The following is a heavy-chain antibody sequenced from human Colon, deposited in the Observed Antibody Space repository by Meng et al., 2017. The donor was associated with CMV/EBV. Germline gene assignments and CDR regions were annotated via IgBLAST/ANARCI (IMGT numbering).Heavy chain of an antibody. CDR1: GGSISAGENY. V-gene: IGHV4-31*03. J-gene: IGHJ4*02. CDR3: AREVCTTTSCSYDY. CDR2: FHNSGST. Sequence: SETLSLTCTVAGGSISAGENYWSWIRQHPGKGLQWIGYFHNSGSTYSTPSLTSRVTMSLDTSKNQFSLKLSSVIAADTAVYYCAREVCTTTSCSYDYWGQGTLVTVSS. D-gene: IGHD2-2*01.